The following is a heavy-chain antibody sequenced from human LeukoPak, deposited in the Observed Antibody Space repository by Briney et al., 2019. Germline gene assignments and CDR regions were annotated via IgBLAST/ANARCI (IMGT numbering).Heavy chain of an antibody. J-gene: IGHJ1*01. CDR3: ARGRRYSSSWYSEYFQH. D-gene: IGHD6-13*01. Sequence: PSETLSLTCAVYGGSFSGYYWSWIRQPPGKGLEWIGEINHSGSTNYNPSLKSRVTISVDTSKNQFSLKLSSVTAADTAVYYCARGRRYSSSWYSEYFQHWGQGTLVTVSS. CDR1: GGSFSGYY. CDR2: INHSGST. V-gene: IGHV4-34*01.